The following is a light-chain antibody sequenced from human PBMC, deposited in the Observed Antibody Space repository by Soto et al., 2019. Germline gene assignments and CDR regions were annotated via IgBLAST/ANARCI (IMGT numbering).Light chain of an antibody. V-gene: IGLV3-21*02. CDR2: DDS. J-gene: IGLJ1*01. CDR1: NIGSKS. Sequence: SYELTQPPSVSVAPGQTARITCGGNNIGSKSVHCYQQKPGQAPVLVVYDDSDRPSAIPERFSGSNSGNTATLTISRVEAGDEADYYCRVWDSSSDHYVFGTGTKVTVL. CDR3: RVWDSSSDHYV.